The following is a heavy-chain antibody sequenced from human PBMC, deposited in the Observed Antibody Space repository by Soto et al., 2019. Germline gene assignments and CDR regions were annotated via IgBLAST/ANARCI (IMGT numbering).Heavy chain of an antibody. J-gene: IGHJ4*02. V-gene: IGHV3-21*06. Sequence: GGSLRLSCAASGFTFTRYSMNWVRQAPGKGLEWVSSISSTTNYIYYGDSMKGRFTISRDNAKNSLYLEMNSLRAEDTAVYYCQRESEDLTSNFDYWGQGTLVTVSS. CDR1: GFTFTRYS. CDR3: QRESEDLTSNFDY. CDR2: ISSTTNYI.